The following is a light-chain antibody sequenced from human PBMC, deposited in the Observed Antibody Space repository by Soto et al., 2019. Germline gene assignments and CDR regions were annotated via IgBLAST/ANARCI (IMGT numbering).Light chain of an antibody. J-gene: IGKJ1*01. CDR2: AAS. V-gene: IGKV1-9*01. CDR3: QQLNSYPRT. CDR1: QGISSN. Sequence: DIQLTQSPSFLSASVGDRVTITCRASQGISSNLDWYQQKPGKAPNLLISAASTLQSGVPSRFSGSGSGTDFTLTISSLQPEDFATYYCQQLNSYPRTFGEGTKVEIK.